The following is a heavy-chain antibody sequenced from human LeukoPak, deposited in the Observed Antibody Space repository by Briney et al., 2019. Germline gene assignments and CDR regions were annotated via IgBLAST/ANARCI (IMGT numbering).Heavy chain of an antibody. D-gene: IGHD3-22*01. CDR3: ARDEGDSSGYYPNWFDP. Sequence: ASVKVSCKASGYTFTSYYMHWVRQAPGQGLEWMGIINPSGGSTSYAQKFQGRVTMTRDTSTSTVYMELSSLRSEDTAVYYCARDEGDSSGYYPNWFDPWGQGTLVTVSS. CDR1: GYTFTSYY. J-gene: IGHJ5*02. V-gene: IGHV1-46*01. CDR2: INPSGGST.